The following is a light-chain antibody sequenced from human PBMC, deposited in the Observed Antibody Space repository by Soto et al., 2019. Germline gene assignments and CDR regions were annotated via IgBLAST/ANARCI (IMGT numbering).Light chain of an antibody. CDR2: TAS. J-gene: IGKJ1*01. V-gene: IGKV1-39*01. CDR1: QTISTH. Sequence: DIQMTQSPSSLSASVGDRVTISCRASQTISTHLKWYQQKRGRAPQLLIYTASSLQSGVPSRFSGNGSGTDFSLTISSLQPEGFATYYCEQSYIVPRTFGQGTKV. CDR3: EQSYIVPRT.